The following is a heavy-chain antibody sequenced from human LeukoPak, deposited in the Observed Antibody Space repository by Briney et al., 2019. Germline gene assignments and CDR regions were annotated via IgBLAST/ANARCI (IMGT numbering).Heavy chain of an antibody. J-gene: IGHJ3*02. D-gene: IGHD1-20*01. CDR1: GGTLSSYA. V-gene: IGHV1-69*05. CDR2: IIPIFGTA. Sequence: ASVKVSCKASGGTLSSYAIGCVPQAPGQGLECMGGIIPIFGTANYAQKLQGRVTITTDESTSTAYMELSSLRSEDTAVYCCARAWNVVTGIDAFDIWGQGTMVTVSS. CDR3: ARAWNVVTGIDAFDI.